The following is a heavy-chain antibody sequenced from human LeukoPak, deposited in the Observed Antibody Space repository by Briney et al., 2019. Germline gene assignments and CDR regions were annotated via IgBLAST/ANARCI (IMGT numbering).Heavy chain of an antibody. J-gene: IGHJ5*02. CDR3: ARDTTDTAMAMGVGYNWFDP. CDR1: GYTFTSYG. Sequence: SVKVSCKASGYTFTSYGISWVRQAPGQGLEWMGGIIPIFGTANYAQKFQGRVTITADESTSTAYMELSSLRSEDTAVYYCARDTTDTAMAMGVGYNWFDPWGQGTLVTVSS. D-gene: IGHD5-18*01. V-gene: IGHV1-69*13. CDR2: IIPIFGTA.